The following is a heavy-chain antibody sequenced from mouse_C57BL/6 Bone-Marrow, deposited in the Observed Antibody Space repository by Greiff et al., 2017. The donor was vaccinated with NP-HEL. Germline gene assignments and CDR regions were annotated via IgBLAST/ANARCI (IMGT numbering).Heavy chain of an antibody. CDR1: GYTFTSYW. Sequence: VQLQQPGAELVKPGASVKMSCKASGYTFTSYWITWVKQRPGQGLEWIGDIYPGSGSTNYNEKLKSKATLTVDTSSSTAYMQLSSLTSEDSAVYYCARRERWLLILFDYWGQGTTLTVSS. CDR2: IYPGSGST. D-gene: IGHD2-3*01. J-gene: IGHJ2*01. CDR3: ARRERWLLILFDY. V-gene: IGHV1-55*01.